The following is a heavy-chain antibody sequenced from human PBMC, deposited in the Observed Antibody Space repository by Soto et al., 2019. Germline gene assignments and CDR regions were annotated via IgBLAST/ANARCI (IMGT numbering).Heavy chain of an antibody. CDR3: ARDGTIFGVVMPYYFDY. V-gene: IGHV3-21*01. D-gene: IGHD3-3*01. CDR1: GFTFSSYS. Sequence: LRLSCAASGFTFSSYSMNWVRQAPWKGLEWVSSISSSSSYIYYADSVKGRFTISRDNAKNSLYLQMNSLRAEDTAVYYCARDGTIFGVVMPYYFDYWGQGTLVTVSS. CDR2: ISSSSSYI. J-gene: IGHJ4*02.